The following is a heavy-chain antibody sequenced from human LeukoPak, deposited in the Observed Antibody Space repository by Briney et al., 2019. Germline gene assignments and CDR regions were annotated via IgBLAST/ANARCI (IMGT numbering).Heavy chain of an antibody. V-gene: IGHV1-2*02. CDR1: GYTFTGYY. D-gene: IGHD3-3*01. CDR2: INPNSGGT. Sequence: GASVKVSCKASGYTFTGYYMHWVRQAPGQGLEWMGWINPNSGGTNYAQKFQGRVTMTRDTSISTAYMELSRLRSDDTAVYYCAREWRSGVTIFGVVPYYGMDVWGQGTTVTVS. CDR3: AREWRSGVTIFGVVPYYGMDV. J-gene: IGHJ6*02.